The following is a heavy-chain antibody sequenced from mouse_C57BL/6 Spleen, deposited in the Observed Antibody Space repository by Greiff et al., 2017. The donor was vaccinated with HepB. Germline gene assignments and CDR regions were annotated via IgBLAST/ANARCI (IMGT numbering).Heavy chain of an antibody. J-gene: IGHJ1*03. V-gene: IGHV1-26*01. Sequence: EVQLQQSGPELVKPGASVKISCKASGYTFTDYYMNWVKQSHGKSLEWIGDINPNNGGTSYNQKFKGKATLTVDKSSRTAYMELRSLTSEDSAVYYCARVDYYSSSYGYFDVWGTGTTVTVSS. CDR2: INPNNGGT. CDR1: GYTFTDYY. D-gene: IGHD1-1*01. CDR3: ARVDYYSSSYGYFDV.